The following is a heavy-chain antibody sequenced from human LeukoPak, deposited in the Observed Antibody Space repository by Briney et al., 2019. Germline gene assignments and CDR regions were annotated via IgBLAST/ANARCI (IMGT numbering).Heavy chain of an antibody. CDR2: IIPIFGTA. V-gene: IGHV1-69*13. CDR1: GGTFSSYA. J-gene: IGHJ4*02. CDR3: ARGLQAVDYFDY. Sequence: SVKVSCKASGGTFSSYAISWVRQAPGQGLEWMGGIIPIFGTANYAQKFQGRVTITADESTSTAYMELSSLRSEDTAVYYCARGLQAVDYFDYWGQGTLVTVSS. D-gene: IGHD3-16*01.